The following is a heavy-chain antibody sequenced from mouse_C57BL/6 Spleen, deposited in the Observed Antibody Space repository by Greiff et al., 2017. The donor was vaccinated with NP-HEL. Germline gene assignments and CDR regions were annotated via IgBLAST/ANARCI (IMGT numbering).Heavy chain of an antibody. Sequence: VNVVESGPELVKPGASVKISCKASGYAFSSSWMNWVKQRPGKGLEWIGRIYPGDGDTNYNGKFKGKATLTADKSSSTAYMQLSSLTSEDSAVYFCARIGYYNAMDYWGQGTSVTVSS. CDR1: GYAFSSSW. CDR3: ARIGYYNAMDY. J-gene: IGHJ4*01. CDR2: IYPGDGDT. D-gene: IGHD2-2*01. V-gene: IGHV1-82*01.